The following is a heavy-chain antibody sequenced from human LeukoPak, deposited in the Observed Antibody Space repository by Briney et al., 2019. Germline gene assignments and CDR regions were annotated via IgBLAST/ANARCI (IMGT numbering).Heavy chain of an antibody. V-gene: IGHV3-30*18. CDR1: GFTVSSYW. J-gene: IGHJ5*02. CDR3: AKDWGSGGWYNYFDP. D-gene: IGHD6-19*01. Sequence: SGGSLRLSCAASGFTVSSYWMHWVRQAPGKGLEWVAVISYDGSNKYYADSVEGRFTISRDNAKNTLYLQMDSLRAEDTAVYHCAKDWGSGGWYNYFDPWGQGTLVTVSS. CDR2: ISYDGSNK.